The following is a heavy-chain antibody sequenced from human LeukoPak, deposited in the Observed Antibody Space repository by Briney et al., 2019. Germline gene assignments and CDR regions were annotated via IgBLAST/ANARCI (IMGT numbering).Heavy chain of an antibody. CDR1: PFTLRDYS. D-gene: IGHD1-26*01. J-gene: IGHJ4*02. Sequence: PRGSLRHSSAAPPFTLRDYSMNWGRQAPGKGLERISYISGRSSTIYYADSVRGRFTISRDNAKNSMYLQMNSLRAEDTAVYYCARDRLTSGSYFFDYWGQGTLVTVSS. V-gene: IGHV3-48*01. CDR3: ARDRLTSGSYFFDY. CDR2: ISGRSSTI.